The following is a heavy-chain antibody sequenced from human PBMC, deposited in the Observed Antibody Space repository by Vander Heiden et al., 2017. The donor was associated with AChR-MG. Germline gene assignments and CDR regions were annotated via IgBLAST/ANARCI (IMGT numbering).Heavy chain of an antibody. Sequence: QLHLVQSGAEVKKPGSSVKVSCRTSGGTFSTDAIAWVRQTPKEGLEWMGGIIPIFGTVNHIQRFRERLTITADESTSTVYMELSSLTFEDTAVYYCAKSRGMGGVNHFDCWGQGTLVTVSS. D-gene: IGHD1-26*01. CDR3: AKSRGMGGVNHFDC. CDR2: IIPIFGTV. CDR1: GGTFSTDA. V-gene: IGHV1-69*01. J-gene: IGHJ4*02.